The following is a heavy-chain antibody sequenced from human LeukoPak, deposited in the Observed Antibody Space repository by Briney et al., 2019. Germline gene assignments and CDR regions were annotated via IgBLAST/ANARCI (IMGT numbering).Heavy chain of an antibody. CDR1: AGSISIRSNY. V-gene: IGHV4-39*01. Sequence: SETLSLTCPVYAGSISIRSNYWGWIRQPPGKGLERIGNICYSGTPYYNPYFKSGVTISVETSKNQFALKLISVTAADTAVYYCARRPKTPGRTIFDYWGQGTLVTISS. CDR2: ICYSGTP. CDR3: ARRPKTPGRTIFDY. D-gene: IGHD3-10*01. J-gene: IGHJ4*02.